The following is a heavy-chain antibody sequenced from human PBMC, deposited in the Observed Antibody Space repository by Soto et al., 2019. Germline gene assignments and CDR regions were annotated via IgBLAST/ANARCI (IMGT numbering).Heavy chain of an antibody. D-gene: IGHD2-15*01. CDR1: GGSISSGGYS. CDR2: IYHSGST. Sequence: LQLQESGSGLVKPSQTLSLTCAVSGGSISSGGYSWSWIRQPPGKGLEWIGYIYHSGSTYYNPSLKSRVTISVDRSKNQFSLKLSSVTAADTAVYYCARVGLGYCSGGSCYDHFDYWGQGTLVTVSS. V-gene: IGHV4-30-2*01. CDR3: ARVGLGYCSGGSCYDHFDY. J-gene: IGHJ4*02.